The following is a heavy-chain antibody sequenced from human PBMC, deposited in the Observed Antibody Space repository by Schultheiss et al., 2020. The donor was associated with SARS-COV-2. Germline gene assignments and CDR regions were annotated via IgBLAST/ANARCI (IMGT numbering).Heavy chain of an antibody. Sequence: SETLSLTCTVSGGSISSGGYYWSWIRQHPGKGLEWIGYIYYSGSTNYNPSLKSRVTISVDTSKNQFSLKLSSVTAADTAVYYCARGGTYAILYYYYGMDVWGQGTTVTVSS. CDR2: IYYSGST. J-gene: IGHJ6*02. V-gene: IGHV4-61*08. D-gene: IGHD2-8*01. CDR1: GGSISSGGYY. CDR3: ARGGTYAILYYYYGMDV.